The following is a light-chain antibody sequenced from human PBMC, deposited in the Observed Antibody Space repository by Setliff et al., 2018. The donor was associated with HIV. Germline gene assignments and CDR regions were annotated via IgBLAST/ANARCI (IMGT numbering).Light chain of an antibody. CDR3: SSYTSTSTPYV. CDR2: DVS. Sequence: QSALAQPASVSGSPGQSVTISCTGTSSGVGAYYYVSGYQQHPAKAPKLILYDVSNRPSGVSNRFSGSKSGNTASLTISGLQAEDEADYHCSSYTSTSTPYVFGTGTKVTVL. J-gene: IGLJ1*01. V-gene: IGLV2-14*03. CDR1: SSGVGAYYY.